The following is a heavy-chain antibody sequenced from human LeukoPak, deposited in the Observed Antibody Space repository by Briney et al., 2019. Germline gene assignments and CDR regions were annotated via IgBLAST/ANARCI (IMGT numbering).Heavy chain of an antibody. CDR2: IYHSGNT. J-gene: IGHJ5*02. CDR3: ARSHPTMAWFDP. D-gene: IGHD3-10*01. Sequence: PSETLSLTCAVSGGSISSSNWWSWVRQPPGKGLEWIGEIYHSGNTNYNPSLKSRVTISLDKSKNQFSLKLSSVTAADTAVYYCARSHPTMAWFDPWGQGTLVTVSS. V-gene: IGHV4-4*02. CDR1: GGSISSSNW.